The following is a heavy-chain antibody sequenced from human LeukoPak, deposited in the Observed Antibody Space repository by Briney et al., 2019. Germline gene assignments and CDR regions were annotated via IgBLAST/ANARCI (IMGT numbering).Heavy chain of an antibody. J-gene: IGHJ4*02. CDR3: ARTTVTTGELFDY. CDR2: INHSGST. V-gene: IGHV4-34*01. D-gene: IGHD4-17*01. CDR1: GGSFSGYY. Sequence: PSETLSLTCAVYGGSFSGYYWSWIRQPPGKGLEWIGEINHSGSTNYNPSLKSRVTISVDTSKNQFSLKLSSVTAADTAVYYCARTTVTTGELFDYWGQGTLVTVSS.